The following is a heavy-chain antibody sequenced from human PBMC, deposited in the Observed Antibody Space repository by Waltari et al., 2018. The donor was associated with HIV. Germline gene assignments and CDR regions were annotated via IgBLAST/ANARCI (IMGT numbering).Heavy chain of an antibody. J-gene: IGHJ4*02. V-gene: IGHV3-48*02. CDR1: GFAFITYD. Sequence: EVQLVESGGGLVQPGGSLRLSCAASGFAFITYDMNWVRQAPGKGLGWVSYITSTSFTRDYADSVKGRVTISRDNAKNSLYLQMNSLRDEDTAVYFCARDRSSSGYYFDYWGQGTLVTVSS. CDR2: ITSTSFTR. D-gene: IGHD3-22*01. CDR3: ARDRSSSGYYFDY.